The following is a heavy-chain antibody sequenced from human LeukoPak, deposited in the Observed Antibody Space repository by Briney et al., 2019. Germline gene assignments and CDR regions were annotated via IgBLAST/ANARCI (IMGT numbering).Heavy chain of an antibody. Sequence: GGSLRLSCAASGFTFSSYWMHWVRHAPGKGLVWVLRINSDGSSTSYADAVKGRFTISRDNAKNTAYLQMNSLRAEDTAVYYCARERDIVVVPAATRGYYGMDVWGQGTTVTVSS. CDR2: INSDGSST. V-gene: IGHV3-74*01. J-gene: IGHJ6*02. CDR3: ARERDIVVVPAATRGYYGMDV. CDR1: GFTFSSYW. D-gene: IGHD2-2*01.